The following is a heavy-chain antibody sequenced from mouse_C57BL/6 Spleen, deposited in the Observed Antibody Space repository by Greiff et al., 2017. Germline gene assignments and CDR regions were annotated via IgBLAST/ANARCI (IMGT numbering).Heavy chain of an antibody. CDR2: INPNNGGT. J-gene: IGHJ2*01. D-gene: IGHD2-4*01. V-gene: IGHV1-26*01. CDR3: ARLGYYDYEFDY. CDR1: GYTFTDYY. Sequence: EVQRVESGPELVKPGASVKISCKASGYTFTDYYMNWVKQSHGKSLEWIGDINPNNGGTSYNQKFKGKATLTVDKSSSTAYMELRSLTSEDSAVYYCARLGYYDYEFDYWGQGTTLTVSS.